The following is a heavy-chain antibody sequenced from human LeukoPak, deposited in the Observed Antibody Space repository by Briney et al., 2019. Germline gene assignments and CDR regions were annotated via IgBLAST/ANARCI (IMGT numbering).Heavy chain of an antibody. CDR2: ITSSGSTM. Sequence: GGSLRLSCAASGFTFSDYYMSWIRQAPGKGLEWDSYITSSGSTMYYADSVKGRFTISRDNAKNSLYLQMNSLRADDTAVYYCARDGSGTSTFDYWGQGTLVTVSS. CDR1: GFTFSDYY. V-gene: IGHV3-11*04. J-gene: IGHJ4*02. D-gene: IGHD3-10*01. CDR3: ARDGSGTSTFDY.